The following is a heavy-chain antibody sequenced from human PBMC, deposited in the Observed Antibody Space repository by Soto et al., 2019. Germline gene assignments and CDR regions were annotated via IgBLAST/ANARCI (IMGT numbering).Heavy chain of an antibody. CDR1: GFTFSGNW. D-gene: IGHD6-19*01. V-gene: IGHV3-74*01. CDR2: INSDGTTT. Sequence: EVQLVESGGGLVQPGGSLRLSCAGSGFTFSGNWMHWVRQAPGKGLVWVSRINSDGTTTNYADSVKGRFTISRDNAKNTLFLLMSSLRAEDTAVYYCARGPFGWYGFDYWGQGTLITVSS. J-gene: IGHJ4*02. CDR3: ARGPFGWYGFDY.